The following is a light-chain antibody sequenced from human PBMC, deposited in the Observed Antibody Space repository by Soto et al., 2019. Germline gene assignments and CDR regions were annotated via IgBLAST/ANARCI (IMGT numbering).Light chain of an antibody. CDR3: QQRHMWPIT. CDR2: DAY. V-gene: IGKV3-11*01. CDR1: QSFRGL. Sequence: VLTQSPDTLSLSPGERATLSCRASQSFRGLLAWYQQKPGQAPRLLIYDAYNRATGIPPRFSGSGSGTDFSLTISSLGPEDSAVYYCQQRHMWPITFGQGTRLEIK. J-gene: IGKJ5*01.